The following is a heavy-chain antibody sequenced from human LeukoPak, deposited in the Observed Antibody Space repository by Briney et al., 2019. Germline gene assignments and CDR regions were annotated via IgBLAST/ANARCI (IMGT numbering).Heavy chain of an antibody. D-gene: IGHD4-17*01. CDR3: AREDDYGDYPKDY. CDR2: INPNSGGT. V-gene: IGHV1-2*02. J-gene: IGHJ4*02. Sequence: ASVKVSCKASGYTFTGYYMHWVRQAPGQGLEWMGWINPNSGGTNYAQKFQGRVTMTRDTSISTAYMELSRLRSDDTAVYYCAREDDYGDYPKDYWGQGTLVTVSS. CDR1: GYTFTGYY.